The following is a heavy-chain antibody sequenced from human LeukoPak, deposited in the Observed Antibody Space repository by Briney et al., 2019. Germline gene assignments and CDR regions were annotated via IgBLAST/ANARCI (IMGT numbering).Heavy chain of an antibody. Sequence: PGGSLRLSCAVSGFSFSTYAVSWVRQAPGKGLEWVSDISGSGGTTHYADSVKGRFTISRDYSKNTLYLQMDSLRAEDTAVYYCAKDKDLQLVGDNWGQGTLVSVSS. CDR3: AKDKDLQLVGDN. CDR2: ISGSGGTT. V-gene: IGHV3-23*01. J-gene: IGHJ4*02. D-gene: IGHD6-13*01. CDR1: GFSFSTYA.